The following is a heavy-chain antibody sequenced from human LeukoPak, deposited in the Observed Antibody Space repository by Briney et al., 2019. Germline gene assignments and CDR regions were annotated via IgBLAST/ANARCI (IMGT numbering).Heavy chain of an antibody. CDR3: ARDGVAELMSALDY. CDR1: GFIFSDYN. V-gene: IGHV3-21*01. Sequence: GGSLRPSCAASGFIFSDYNMNWVRQAPGKGLEWVSSISSSSSYRYYADSVKGRFTISRDNGKNSLYLQMNSLRAEDTAVYYCARDGVAELMSALDYWGQGILVTVSS. J-gene: IGHJ4*02. D-gene: IGHD1-26*01. CDR2: ISSSSSYR.